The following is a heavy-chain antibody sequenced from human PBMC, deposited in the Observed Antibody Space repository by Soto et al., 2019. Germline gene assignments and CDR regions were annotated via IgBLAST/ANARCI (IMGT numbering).Heavy chain of an antibody. CDR2: ISYDGSNK. Sequence: QVQLVESGGDVVQPGRSLRLSCAASGFTFSSYAMHWVRQAPGKGLEWVAVISYDGSNKYYADSVKGRFTISRDNSKKTLYLQMNSLRAEDTAVYYCAREPDYSFDYWGQGTLVTVSS. J-gene: IGHJ4*02. V-gene: IGHV3-30-3*01. D-gene: IGHD4-4*01. CDR3: AREPDYSFDY. CDR1: GFTFSSYA.